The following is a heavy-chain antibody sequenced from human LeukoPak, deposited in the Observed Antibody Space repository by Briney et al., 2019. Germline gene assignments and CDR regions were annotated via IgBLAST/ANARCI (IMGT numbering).Heavy chain of an antibody. Sequence: SETLSLTCTVSGDSISSGDYYWSWIRQPAGKGLEWIGRISSSGSTNYNPSLKSRVTISVDTSKNQFSLKLSSVTAADTAVYYCARIGVWFGEGNLSGYFDYWGQGILVTVSS. CDR3: ARIGVWFGEGNLSGYFDY. CDR2: ISSSGST. D-gene: IGHD3-10*01. V-gene: IGHV4-61*02. CDR1: GDSISSGDYY. J-gene: IGHJ4*02.